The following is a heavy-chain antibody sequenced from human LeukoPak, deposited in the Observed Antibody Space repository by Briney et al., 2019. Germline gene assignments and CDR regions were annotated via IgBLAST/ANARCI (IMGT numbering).Heavy chain of an antibody. V-gene: IGHV1-46*01. CDR1: GYTFTSYG. J-gene: IGHJ4*02. Sequence: ASVKVSCKASGYTFTSYGISWVRQAPGQGLEWMGIINPSGGSTSYAQKFQGRVTMTRDMSTSTVYMELSSLRSEDTAVYYCARDREGFDYWGQGTLVTVSS. CDR3: ARDREGFDY. CDR2: INPSGGST.